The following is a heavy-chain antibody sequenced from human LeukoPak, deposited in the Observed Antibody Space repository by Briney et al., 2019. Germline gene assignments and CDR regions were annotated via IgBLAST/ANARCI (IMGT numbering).Heavy chain of an antibody. D-gene: IGHD2-21*02. V-gene: IGHV3-74*03. CDR3: VRGRGVTEFNAFDL. CDR2: ISSDGRST. J-gene: IGHJ3*01. CDR1: GFRFSSYW. Sequence: GGSLRLSCAASGFRFSSYWMHWVRQSPGEGLMWVSRISSDGRSTKCADSLKGRFSISRDNAKNTMYLQMNSLRVEDKAVYHCVRGRGVTEFNAFDLWGQGTKVTVSS.